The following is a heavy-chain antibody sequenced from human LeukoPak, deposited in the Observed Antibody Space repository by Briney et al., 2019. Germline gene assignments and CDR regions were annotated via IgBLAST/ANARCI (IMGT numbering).Heavy chain of an antibody. D-gene: IGHD1-26*01. V-gene: IGHV3-7*01. Sequence: PGGSLRLSCAASGFTFSSYSMNWVRQAPGKGLEWVANIKQDGSEKYYVDSVKGRFTISRDNAKNSLYLQMNSLRAEDTAVYYCARESTPRVGAITGYYYYMDVWGKGTTVTISS. CDR1: GFTFSSYS. CDR3: ARESTPRVGAITGYYYYMDV. J-gene: IGHJ6*03. CDR2: IKQDGSEK.